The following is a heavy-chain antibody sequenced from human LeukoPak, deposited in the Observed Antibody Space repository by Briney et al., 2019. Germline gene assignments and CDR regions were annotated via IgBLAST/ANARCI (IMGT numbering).Heavy chain of an antibody. CDR1: GFTFSNYA. D-gene: IGHD4-23*01. CDR2: ISGSGGST. V-gene: IGHV3-23*01. Sequence: GGSLRLSCAASGFTFSNYAMSWVRQAQGKGLEWVSAISGSGGSTYYADSVKGRFTISRDDAKNSLYLQMNSLTAEDTAVYYCARPVVTPFTWLDPWGQGTLVAVSS. J-gene: IGHJ5*02. CDR3: ARPVVTPFTWLDP.